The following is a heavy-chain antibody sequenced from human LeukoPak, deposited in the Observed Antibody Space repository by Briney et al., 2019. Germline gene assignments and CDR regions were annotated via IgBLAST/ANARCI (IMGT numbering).Heavy chain of an antibody. CDR1: GFTFSSYG. CDR3: AKNFYDSGWYNWFDP. D-gene: IGHD6-19*01. Sequence: PGGSLRLSCAASGFTFSSYGMHWVRQAPGKGLEWVAVISYDGSNKYYADSVKGRFTISRDNSKNTLYLQMNSLRAEDTAVYYCAKNFYDSGWYNWFDPWGQGTLVTVSS. CDR2: ISYDGSNK. V-gene: IGHV3-30*18. J-gene: IGHJ5*02.